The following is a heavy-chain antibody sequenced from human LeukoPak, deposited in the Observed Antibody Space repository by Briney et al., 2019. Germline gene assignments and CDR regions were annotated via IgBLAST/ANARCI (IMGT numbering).Heavy chain of an antibody. J-gene: IGHJ4*02. CDR1: GFTFSSYG. CDR2: ISASGGST. Sequence: GGTLRLSCAASGFTFSSYGMSWVRQAPGKGLEWVSGISASGGSTYYADSVKGRLTISRDNSKNTLYLQMNSLRAEDTAVYYCAKESGGSFDYWGQGTLVTVSS. CDR3: AKESGGSFDY. V-gene: IGHV3-23*01. D-gene: IGHD3-16*01.